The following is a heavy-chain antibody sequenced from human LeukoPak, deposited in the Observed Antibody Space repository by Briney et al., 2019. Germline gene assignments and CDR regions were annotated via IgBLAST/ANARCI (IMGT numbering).Heavy chain of an antibody. D-gene: IGHD3-3*01. CDR3: AKVLRFLEWPLDY. Sequence: GGSLRLSCAASGFTFSSYAMSWVRQAPGRGLEWVSAISGSGGSTYYADSVKGRFTISRDNSKNTLYLQMNSLRAEDTAVYYCAKVLRFLEWPLDYWGQGTLVTVSS. V-gene: IGHV3-23*01. CDR1: GFTFSSYA. J-gene: IGHJ4*02. CDR2: ISGSGGST.